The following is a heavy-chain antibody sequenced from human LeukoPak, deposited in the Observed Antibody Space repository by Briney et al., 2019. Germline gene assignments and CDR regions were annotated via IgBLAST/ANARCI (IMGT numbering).Heavy chain of an antibody. Sequence: PSETLSLTCTVSGGSISSYHWSWIRQPPGKGLEWIGYIYTSGSTNYNPSLKSRVTISVDTSKNQFSLKLSSVTAADTAVYYCARTNSGSYNFDYWGQGTLVTVSS. CDR3: ARTNSGSYNFDY. CDR2: IYTSGST. J-gene: IGHJ4*02. D-gene: IGHD1-26*01. CDR1: GGSISSYH. V-gene: IGHV4-4*09.